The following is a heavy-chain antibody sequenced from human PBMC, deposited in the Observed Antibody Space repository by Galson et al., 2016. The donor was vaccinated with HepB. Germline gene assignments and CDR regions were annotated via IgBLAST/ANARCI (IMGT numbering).Heavy chain of an antibody. CDR2: ISGHSGKT. Sequence: SVKVSCKASGYRFIDSGINWVRQAPGQGLEWMGWISGHSGKTHFAEEFQGRLTMSTATSTSTAYMDLRTLTSDDTAMYYCARGGFDILTAWGQGTLVILSS. CDR3: ARGGFDILTA. J-gene: IGHJ1*01. V-gene: IGHV1-18*01. CDR1: GYRFIDSG. D-gene: IGHD3-9*01.